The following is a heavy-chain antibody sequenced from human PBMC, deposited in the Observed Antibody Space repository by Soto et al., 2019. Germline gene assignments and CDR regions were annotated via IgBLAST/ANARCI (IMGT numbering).Heavy chain of an antibody. Sequence: SGPTLVHPTQTLTLTCTFSGFSLSTSGVGVGWIRQPPGKALEWLALIYWDDDKRYSPSLKSRLTITKDTSKNQVVLTMTNMDPVDTATYYCAHQPFTYGSGSYYFDYWGQGTLVTVSS. V-gene: IGHV2-5*02. CDR3: AHQPFTYGSGSYYFDY. CDR2: IYWDDDK. CDR1: GFSLSTSGVG. J-gene: IGHJ4*02. D-gene: IGHD3-10*01.